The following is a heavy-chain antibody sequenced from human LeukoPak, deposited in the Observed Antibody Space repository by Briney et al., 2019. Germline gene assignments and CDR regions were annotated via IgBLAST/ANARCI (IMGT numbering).Heavy chain of an antibody. Sequence: ASVKVSCKASGYTFTSYGISWVRQAPGQGLEWMGWISVYNGNTNYVQKLQGRVTMTTDTSTSTAYMELRSLRSDDTAVYYCARDRRGYSYGPRVTFDYWGQGTLVTVSS. CDR3: ARDRRGYSYGPRVTFDY. D-gene: IGHD5-18*01. CDR1: GYTFTSYG. J-gene: IGHJ4*02. CDR2: ISVYNGNT. V-gene: IGHV1-18*01.